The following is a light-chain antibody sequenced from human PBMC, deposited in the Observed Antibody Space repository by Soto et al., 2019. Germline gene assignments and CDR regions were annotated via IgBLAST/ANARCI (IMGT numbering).Light chain of an antibody. V-gene: IGLV2-14*01. CDR1: SSDVGGYNY. Sequence: QSALTQPASVSGSPGRSITISCTGTSSDVGGYNYVSWYQQHPGKAPKLMIYDVSNRPSGVSNRFSVSKSGNTASLTISGLQAEDEADYYCSSYTSSSTVVFGGGTKLTVL. CDR2: DVS. CDR3: SSYTSSSTVV. J-gene: IGLJ2*01.